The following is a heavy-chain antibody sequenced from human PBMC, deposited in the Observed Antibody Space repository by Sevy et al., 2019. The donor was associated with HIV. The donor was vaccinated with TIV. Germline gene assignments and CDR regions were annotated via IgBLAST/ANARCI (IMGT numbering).Heavy chain of an antibody. D-gene: IGHD7-27*01. J-gene: IGHJ4*02. Sequence: GGSLRLSCATSGFTFNSHGMHWVRQAPGKGLEWVSFIQYDGGNKNYADSVKGRFTISRDNSKYTLYLQLSSLRTEDTALYYCVKDPLISLGADHFDYWGQGTLVTVSS. CDR2: IQYDGGNK. V-gene: IGHV3-30*02. CDR1: GFTFNSHG. CDR3: VKDPLISLGADHFDY.